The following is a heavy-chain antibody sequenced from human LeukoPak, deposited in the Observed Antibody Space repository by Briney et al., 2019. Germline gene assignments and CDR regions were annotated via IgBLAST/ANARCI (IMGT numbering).Heavy chain of an antibody. J-gene: IGHJ4*02. V-gene: IGHV6-1*01. CDR3: ALVLRGRNAFDY. CDR2: TYYRSKWYN. D-gene: IGHD2/OR15-2a*01. Sequence: QTLSLTCAISGDSVSSNSAAWNWIRQSPSRGLEWLGRTYYRSKWYNEYAVSVESRITINPDTSKNQFSLQLNSVTPKDTAVYYCALVLRGRNAFDYWGQGTLVTVSS. CDR1: GDSVSSNSAA.